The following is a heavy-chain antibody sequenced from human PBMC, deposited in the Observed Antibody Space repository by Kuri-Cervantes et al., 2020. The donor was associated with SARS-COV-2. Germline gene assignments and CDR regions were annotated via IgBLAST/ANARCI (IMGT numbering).Heavy chain of an antibody. V-gene: IGHV4-34*01. CDR3: ARGQQLVLLDY. CDR1: GGSFSGYY. J-gene: IGHJ4*02. D-gene: IGHD6-13*01. CDR2: INQSGST. Sequence: ESLKISCAVSGGSFSGYYWSWIRQPPGKGLEWIGEINQSGSTNYNPSLKSRVTISVDTSKNQFSLRLSSVTAADTAVYYCARGQQLVLLDYWGQGTLVTVSS.